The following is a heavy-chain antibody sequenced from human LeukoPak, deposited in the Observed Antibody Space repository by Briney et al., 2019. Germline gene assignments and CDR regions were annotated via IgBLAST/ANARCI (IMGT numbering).Heavy chain of an antibody. J-gene: IGHJ4*02. Sequence: AASVKVSCTASGYTFTGYYMHWVRQAPGQGLEWMGWISAYNGNTNYAQKLQGRVTMTTDTSTSTAYMELRSLRSDDTAVYYCARASQWELLLVDYWGQGTLVTVSS. CDR1: GYTFTGYY. D-gene: IGHD1-26*01. CDR2: ISAYNGNT. V-gene: IGHV1-18*04. CDR3: ARASQWELLLVDY.